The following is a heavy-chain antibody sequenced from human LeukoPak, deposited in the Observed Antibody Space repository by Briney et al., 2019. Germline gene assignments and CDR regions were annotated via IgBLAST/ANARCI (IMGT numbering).Heavy chain of an antibody. CDR3: ARLTNGRSIESYYYMDV. CDR1: GYRFTSYW. CDR2: IYPGDSDT. Sequence: GESLKISCKGSGYRFTSYWIGWVRQMPGKGLEWMGIIYPGDSDTRYSPSFQDQVTISADKSISTAYLQWSSLKASDTAMYYCARLTNGRSIESYYYMDVWGKGTTVTVSS. D-gene: IGHD6-6*01. V-gene: IGHV5-51*01. J-gene: IGHJ6*03.